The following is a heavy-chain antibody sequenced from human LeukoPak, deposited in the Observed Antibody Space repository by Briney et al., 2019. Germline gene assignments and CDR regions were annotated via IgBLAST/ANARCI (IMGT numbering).Heavy chain of an antibody. Sequence: ASVKVSCKASGYTFSTYDINWVRQATGQGLEWMGWMNPNSGNTGFAQKFQGRATITRDTSISTAYMELSSLRSEDTAVYYCAREAGYYDSSGRGGYWGQGTLVTVSS. CDR3: AREAGYYDSSGRGGY. D-gene: IGHD3-22*01. V-gene: IGHV1-8*03. CDR2: MNPNSGNT. CDR1: GYTFSTYD. J-gene: IGHJ4*02.